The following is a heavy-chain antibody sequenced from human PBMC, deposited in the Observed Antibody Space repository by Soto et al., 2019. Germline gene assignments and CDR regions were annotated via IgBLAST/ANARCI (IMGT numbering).Heavy chain of an antibody. V-gene: IGHV4-39*01. J-gene: IGHJ3*02. CDR3: ARLETLVRWGPEWENNNVHI. Sequence: QVQLQESGPGLVKPSETLSLTCTVSGGSISSSTYFWGWIRQPPGKGLDWIGSIYNSGSTYYNPSLKSRVTLSLYTSSKQFSLNLSPVSAADTAVYYCARLETLVRWGPEWENNNVHIWGQGTMVSASS. D-gene: IGHD1-26*01. CDR1: GGSISSSTYF. CDR2: IYNSGST.